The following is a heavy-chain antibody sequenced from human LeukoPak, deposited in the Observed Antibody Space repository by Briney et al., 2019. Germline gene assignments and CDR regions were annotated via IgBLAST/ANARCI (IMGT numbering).Heavy chain of an antibody. V-gene: IGHV1-46*01. J-gene: IGHJ4*02. D-gene: IGHD3-22*01. Sequence: PSGGTTTYAQKFQGRVTMTRDMSTSTVYMELSSLRSEDTAMYYCARAYYYDSSAYYPEAYWGQGTLVTVSS. CDR2: PSGGTT. CDR3: ARAYYYDSSAYYPEAY.